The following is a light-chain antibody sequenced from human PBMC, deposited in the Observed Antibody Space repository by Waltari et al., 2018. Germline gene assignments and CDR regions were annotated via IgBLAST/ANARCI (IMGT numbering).Light chain of an antibody. J-gene: IGKJ3*01. CDR1: HSISNN. CDR3: QQYNNWPPVFT. V-gene: IGKV3-15*01. Sequence: EIVLTQSPATLSVSPGERATLSCRASHSISNNLAWYQQKPGQAPRLLFYGASARATGIPARFSGSGSGTEFTLTISSLQSEDFAIYYCQQYNNWPPVFTFGPGTKVDF. CDR2: GAS.